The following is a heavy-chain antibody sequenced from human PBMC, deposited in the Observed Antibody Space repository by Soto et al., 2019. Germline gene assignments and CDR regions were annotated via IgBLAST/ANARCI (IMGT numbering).Heavy chain of an antibody. CDR1: GGSFSGYY. D-gene: IGHD2-8*01. V-gene: IGHV4-34*11. CDR3: ARARSGYCTTFTRYELSSFDQ. Sequence: SETLSLTCAVYGGSFSGYYWSWIRQPPGKGLEWIGYICYSGTTYHNPSLKSRPAISLDTSKNLFSLNLTSVTAADTALYYCARARSGYCTTFTRYELSSFDQWGQGTLVTVSS. CDR2: ICYSGTT. J-gene: IGHJ4*02.